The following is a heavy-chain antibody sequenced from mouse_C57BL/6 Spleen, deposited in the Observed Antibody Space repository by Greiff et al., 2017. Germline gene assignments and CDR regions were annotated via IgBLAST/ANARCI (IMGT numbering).Heavy chain of an antibody. D-gene: IGHD2-1*01. V-gene: IGHV5-9-1*02. CDR3: TWDGNSCAY. J-gene: IGHJ3*01. CDR2: ISSGGDYI. Sequence: EVQRLESGEGLVKPGGSLKLSCAASGFTFSSYAMSWVRQTPEKRLEWVAYISSGGDYIYYADTVKGRFTIPRDNARNTLYLQMSSLKSEDTAMYDGTWDGNSCAYWGQGTLVTVSA. CDR1: GFTFSSYA.